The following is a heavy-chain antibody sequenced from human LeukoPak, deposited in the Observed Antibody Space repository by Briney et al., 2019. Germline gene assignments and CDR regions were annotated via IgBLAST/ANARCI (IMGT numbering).Heavy chain of an antibody. Sequence: SETLSLTCTVSGGSISSSSYYWGWIRQPPGMRLEWIGSIYYSGSTYYNPSLKSRVTISVDTSKNQLSLKLSSVTAADTAVYYCARDRGGRFGYYYVDVWGKGTTVTVSS. D-gene: IGHD3-10*01. V-gene: IGHV4-39*07. CDR1: GGSISSSSYY. J-gene: IGHJ6*03. CDR3: ARDRGGRFGYYYVDV. CDR2: IYYSGST.